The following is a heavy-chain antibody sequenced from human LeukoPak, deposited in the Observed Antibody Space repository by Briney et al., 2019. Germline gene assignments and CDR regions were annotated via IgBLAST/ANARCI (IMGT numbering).Heavy chain of an antibody. Sequence: GGSLRLSCAASGFTFSDYYMSWIRQAPGKGLEWVSYISSSGSTIYYADSVKGRFTISRDNVKNSLYLQMNSLRAEDTAVYYCAQPSRKQWLAPLDYWGQGTLVTVSS. CDR3: AQPSRKQWLAPLDY. V-gene: IGHV3-11*01. CDR2: ISSSGSTI. CDR1: GFTFSDYY. J-gene: IGHJ4*02. D-gene: IGHD6-19*01.